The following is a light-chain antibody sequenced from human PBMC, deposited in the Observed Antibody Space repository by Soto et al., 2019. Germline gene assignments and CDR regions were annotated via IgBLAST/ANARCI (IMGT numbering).Light chain of an antibody. V-gene: IGKV3-15*01. CDR2: GAS. CDR1: QTLTNT. CDR3: QQYNNWPWT. J-gene: IGKJ1*01. Sequence: EIVMTQSPATLSLSPGERATLSCRASQTLTNTLAWYQQKPGQAPGLLISGASTRATGIPARFSGSGSVTEFTLTISSLQSEDFAVYYCQQYNNWPWTFGQGTKVEIK.